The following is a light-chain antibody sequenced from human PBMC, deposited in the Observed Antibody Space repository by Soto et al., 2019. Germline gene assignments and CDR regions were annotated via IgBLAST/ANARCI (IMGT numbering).Light chain of an antibody. CDR2: KAS. CDR1: QTISSW. Sequence: DIQMTQSTSTLSGSFGDRVTITCRASQTISSWLAWYQQKPGKAPKLLIYKASTLKSGVPSRFSGSGYGTEFTLTISGLLTEDFATYHCQQLNTLPFTFGQGTRLEIK. CDR3: QQLNTLPFT. J-gene: IGKJ5*01. V-gene: IGKV1-5*03.